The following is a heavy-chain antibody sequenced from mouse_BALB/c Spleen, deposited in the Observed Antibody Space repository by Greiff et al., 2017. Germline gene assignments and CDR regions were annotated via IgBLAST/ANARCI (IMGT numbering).Heavy chain of an antibody. CDR3: AREGTAGYYAMDY. V-gene: IGHV2-6-7*01. CDR2: IWGDGST. Sequence: VKLVESGPGLVAPSQSLSITCTVSGFSLTSYGVSWVRQPPGKGLEWLGMIWGDGSTDYNSALKSRLSISKDNSKSQVFLKMNSLQTDDTARYYCAREGTAGYYAMDYWGQGTSVTVSS. J-gene: IGHJ4*01. D-gene: IGHD1-2*01. CDR1: GFSLTSYG.